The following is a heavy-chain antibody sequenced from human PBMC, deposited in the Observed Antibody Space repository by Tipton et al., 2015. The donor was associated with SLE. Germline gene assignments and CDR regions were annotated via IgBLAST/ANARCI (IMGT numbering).Heavy chain of an antibody. CDR1: GFTFTSYA. J-gene: IGHJ6*02. CDR3: TRRVSSSNPYGLDV. Sequence: GSLRLSCAASGFTFTSYAMNWVRQAPGKGLEWVSAIGGSAGSTSYAESVKGRFTISRDNSKNTLYLQMNSLKTEDTAVYYCTRRVSSSNPYGLDVWGQGSTVTVSS. V-gene: IGHV3-23*01. D-gene: IGHD6-6*01. CDR2: IGGSAGST.